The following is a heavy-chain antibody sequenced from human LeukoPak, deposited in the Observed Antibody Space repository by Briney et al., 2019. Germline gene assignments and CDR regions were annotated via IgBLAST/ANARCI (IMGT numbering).Heavy chain of an antibody. D-gene: IGHD2-21*02. J-gene: IGHJ4*02. CDR1: GGSISSYY. V-gene: IGHV4-59*01. Sequence: PSETLSLTCTVSGGSISSYYWSWIRQPPGKGLEWIGYIYSSGSTNYNPSLKSRITISVDTSKNQFSLKLSSVTAADTAVYYCARFAYCGGHCWYYFDYWGQGTLVTVSS. CDR2: IYSSGST. CDR3: ARFAYCGGHCWYYFDY.